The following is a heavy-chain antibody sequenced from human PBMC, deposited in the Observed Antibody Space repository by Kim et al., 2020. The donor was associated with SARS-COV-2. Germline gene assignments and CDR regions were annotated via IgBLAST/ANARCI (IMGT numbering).Heavy chain of an antibody. J-gene: IGHJ4*02. D-gene: IGHD6-13*01. CDR3: ARRRVAAAGTRGYFDF. V-gene: IGHV4-34*01. Sequence: SLTSRLTIAVDTSKNQFSLRLSSVTAADTAFYFCARRRVAAAGTRGYFDFWGQGALVTVSS.